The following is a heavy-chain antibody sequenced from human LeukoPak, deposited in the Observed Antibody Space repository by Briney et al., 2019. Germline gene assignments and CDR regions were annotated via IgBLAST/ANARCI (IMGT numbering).Heavy chain of an antibody. CDR3: AKVSSGWDYFDY. D-gene: IGHD6-19*01. V-gene: IGHV3-23*01. J-gene: IGHJ4*02. CDR1: GFTFSGYA. CDR2: ISGSGGST. Sequence: GGSLRLSCAASGFTFSGYAMSWVRQAPGKGLGWVSAISGSGGSTYYADSVKGRFTISRDNSKNTLYLQMNSLRAEDTAVYYCAKVSSGWDYFDYWGQGTLVTVSS.